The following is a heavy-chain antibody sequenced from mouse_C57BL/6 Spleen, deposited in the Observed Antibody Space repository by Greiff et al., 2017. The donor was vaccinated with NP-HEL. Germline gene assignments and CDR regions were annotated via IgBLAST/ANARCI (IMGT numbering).Heavy chain of an antibody. CDR1: GYTFTSYW. J-gene: IGHJ3*01. CDR3: ARISYGYDGTY. V-gene: IGHV1-50*01. Sequence: QVQLQQPGAELVKPGASVKLSCKASGYTFTSYWMQWVKQRPGQGLEWIGEIDPSDSYTNYNQKFKGKATLTVDTSSSTAYMQLSSLTSEDSAVYYCARISYGYDGTYRGQGTLVTVSA. CDR2: IDPSDSYT. D-gene: IGHD2-2*01.